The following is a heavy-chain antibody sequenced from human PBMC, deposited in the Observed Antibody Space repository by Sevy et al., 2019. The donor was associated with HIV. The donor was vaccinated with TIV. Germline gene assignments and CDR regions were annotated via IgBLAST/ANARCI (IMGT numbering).Heavy chain of an antibody. D-gene: IGHD3-10*01. Sequence: GESQKISCEGSGYSFTRYWIGWVRQMPGKGLEWMGIIYPGDSDTRYSPSFQGQVTISADKSIRTAYLQWSSLKASDTAMYFCTRGYYGSGSYYNNFFDYWGQGTLVTVSS. CDR3: TRGYYGSGSYYNNFFDY. CDR2: IYPGDSDT. CDR1: GYSFTRYW. V-gene: IGHV5-51*01. J-gene: IGHJ4*02.